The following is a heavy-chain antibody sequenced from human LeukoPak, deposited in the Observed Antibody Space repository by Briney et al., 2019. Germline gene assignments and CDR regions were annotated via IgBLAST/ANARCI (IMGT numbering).Heavy chain of an antibody. CDR2: IYYTGST. V-gene: IGHV4-59*12. CDR3: ARVSSGWYQAWYFDL. J-gene: IGHJ2*01. Sequence: SETLSLTCTVSGGVIRTYYWSWIRQPPGKGLEYIGYIYYTGSTTYNPSLESRVTMSVDTSKNQFSLKLSSVTAADTAVYYCARVSSGWYQAWYFDLWGRGTLVTVSS. CDR1: GGVIRTYY. D-gene: IGHD6-19*01.